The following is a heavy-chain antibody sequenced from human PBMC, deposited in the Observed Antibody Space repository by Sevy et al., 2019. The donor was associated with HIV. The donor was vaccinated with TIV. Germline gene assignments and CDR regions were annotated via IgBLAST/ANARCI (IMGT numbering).Heavy chain of an antibody. V-gene: IGHV3-15*01. J-gene: IGHJ6*02. Sequence: GGSLRLSCTASGFTFSSAWMSWVRQAPGKGLEWVGRIKSEFDGGAIDYAEPVKGRFSMSREDSKTTVYLQMNSLKTDDTAVYYCITDPAYRGYDEEVINYYFYGMDVWGQGTTVTVSS. D-gene: IGHD5-12*01. CDR2: IKSEFDGGAI. CDR3: ITDPAYRGYDEEVINYYFYGMDV. CDR1: GFTFSSAW.